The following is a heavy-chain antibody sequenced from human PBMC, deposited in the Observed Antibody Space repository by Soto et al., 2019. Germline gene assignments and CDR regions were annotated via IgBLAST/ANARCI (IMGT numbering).Heavy chain of an antibody. CDR1: GGTFSSYT. CDR3: ARGSSAVGATFDY. CDR2: IIPILGIA. D-gene: IGHD1-26*01. Sequence: QVQLVQSGAEVKKPGSSVKVSCKASGGTFSSYTISWVRQAPGQGLEWMGRIIPILGIANYAQKFQGRVTINADKSTSTAYMELSSLRSEDTAVYYCARGSSAVGATFDYWGQGTLVTVSS. J-gene: IGHJ4*02. V-gene: IGHV1-69*02.